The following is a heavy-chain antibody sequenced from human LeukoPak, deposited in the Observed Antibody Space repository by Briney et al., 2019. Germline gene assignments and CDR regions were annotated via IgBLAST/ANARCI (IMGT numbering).Heavy chain of an antibody. D-gene: IGHD3-16*01. V-gene: IGHV3-7*01. CDR2: IEKHGGET. J-gene: IGHJ6*02. CDR3: ARVLAGNAYDAMDV. Sequence: GSLRLSCAASGFTFSRHWMAWVRQAPGQGLEWVPTIEKHGGETYYVDSLKGRFTISRDNAKNSLYLQMNSLRAEDTAVYYCARVLAGNAYDAMDVWGQGTTVTVSS. CDR1: GFTFSRHW.